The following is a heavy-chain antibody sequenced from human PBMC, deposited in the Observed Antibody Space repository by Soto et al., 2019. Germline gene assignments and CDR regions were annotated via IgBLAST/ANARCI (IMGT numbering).Heavy chain of an antibody. J-gene: IGHJ6*02. V-gene: IGHV3-33*01. CDR2: IWYDGSNK. CDR1: GFTFSSYG. CDR3: ARDLLYYDFWSGYYTAGMDV. D-gene: IGHD3-3*01. Sequence: GGSLRLSCAASGFTFSSYGMHWVRQAPGKGLEWVAVIWYDGSNKYYADSVKGRFTISRDNSKNTLYLQMNSLRAEDTAVYYCARDLLYYDFWSGYYTAGMDVWGQGTTVTVSS.